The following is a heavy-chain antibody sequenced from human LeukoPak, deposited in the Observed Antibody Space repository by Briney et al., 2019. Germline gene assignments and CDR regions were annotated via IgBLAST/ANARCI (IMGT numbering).Heavy chain of an antibody. V-gene: IGHV1-18*01. J-gene: IGHJ3*02. D-gene: IGHD2-15*01. CDR1: GYTFTSYG. CDR3: ARDRVVVAAIRTVDAFDI. CDR2: ISAYNGNT. Sequence: GASVKVSCKASGYTFTSYGISWVRQAPGQGLEWMGWISAYNGNTNYAQKLQGRVTMTTDTSTSTAYMELRSLRSDDTAVYYCARDRVVVAAIRTVDAFDIWGQGTMVTVSS.